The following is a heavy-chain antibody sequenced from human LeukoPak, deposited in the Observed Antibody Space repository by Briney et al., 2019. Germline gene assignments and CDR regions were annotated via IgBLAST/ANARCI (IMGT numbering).Heavy chain of an antibody. V-gene: IGHV4-39*01. CDR1: GGSISSSSYY. J-gene: IGHJ5*02. CDR3: ARSRYSSSWPNWFDP. D-gene: IGHD6-13*01. CDR2: IYYSGST. Sequence: SETLSLTCTVSGGSISSSSYYWGWIRQPPGKGLGWIGCIYYSGSTYYNPSLKSRVTISVDTSKNQFSLKLSSVTAADTAVYYCARSRYSSSWPNWFDPWGQGTLVTVSS.